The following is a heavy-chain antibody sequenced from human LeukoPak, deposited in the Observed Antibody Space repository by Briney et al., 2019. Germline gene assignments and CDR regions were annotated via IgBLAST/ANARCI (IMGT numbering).Heavy chain of an antibody. D-gene: IGHD5-24*01. V-gene: IGHV4-39*01. J-gene: IGHJ5*02. CDR2: VFYTGST. Sequence: KASETLSLTCTVSGGSISDINYYWGWIRQPPGKGPEWIGGVFYTGSTYYNPSLKSRVAIAVETSKNQFSLRLTSVTAADTAVYYCARHILRIQRWQNWFDPWGQGTLVTVSS. CDR3: ARHILRIQRWQNWFDP. CDR1: GGSISDINYY.